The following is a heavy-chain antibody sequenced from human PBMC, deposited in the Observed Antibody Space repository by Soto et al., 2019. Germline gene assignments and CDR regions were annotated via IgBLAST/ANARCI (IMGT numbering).Heavy chain of an antibody. V-gene: IGHV3-23*01. CDR1: GFTFSSYA. Sequence: EALLLESGGGLVQPAGSLRLSCAASGFTFSSYAMSWVRQAPGKGLEWVSAISGYGSTTYYADSVKGRFTISRDNSKNTLFLQMNSLRAEDTAVYYCARVLRAVAEVGFDYWGQGTLVTVSS. D-gene: IGHD6-19*01. CDR2: ISGYGSTT. CDR3: ARVLRAVAEVGFDY. J-gene: IGHJ4*02.